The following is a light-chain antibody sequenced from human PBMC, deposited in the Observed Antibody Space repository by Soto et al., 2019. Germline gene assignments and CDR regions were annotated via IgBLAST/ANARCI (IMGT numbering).Light chain of an antibody. Sequence: EIVLTQSPGTLSLSPGERATLSCRASQSVSGSYLAWYQQKPGQAPRLLIYGASSRATGIPDRFSGSGSGTDFTLTISRLEPEDFAVYYCQPYNNWPLTFGGGTKVEIK. V-gene: IGKV3-20*01. CDR2: GAS. CDR1: QSVSGSY. CDR3: QPYNNWPLT. J-gene: IGKJ4*01.